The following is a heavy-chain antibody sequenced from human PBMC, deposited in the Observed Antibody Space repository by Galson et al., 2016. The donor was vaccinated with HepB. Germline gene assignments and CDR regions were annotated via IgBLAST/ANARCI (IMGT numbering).Heavy chain of an antibody. CDR3: KSRGGYSSFDYDDYYDMDV. Sequence: SLRLSCAASGLPFTDAWMTWIRQVPGKGLEWLGRIKSESEGGTIDYAAPVKGRFIISRDDSQDTLYLQMNSLKIEDTGVYYCKSRGGYSSFDYDDYYDMDVWGQGTTVIVSS. CDR1: GLPFTDAW. D-gene: IGHD5-12*01. J-gene: IGHJ6*02. V-gene: IGHV3-15*01. CDR2: IKSESEGGTI.